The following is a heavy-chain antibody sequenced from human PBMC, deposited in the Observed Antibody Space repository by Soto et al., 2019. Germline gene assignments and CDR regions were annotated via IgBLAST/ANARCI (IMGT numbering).Heavy chain of an antibody. CDR3: AKRTVTADY. V-gene: IGHV3-30*18. D-gene: IGHD2-21*02. CDR2: ISYDGSNK. Sequence: SGGSLRLSCAASGFTFSSYGMHWVRQAPGKGLEWVAVISYDGSNKYYADSVKGRFTISRDNSKNTLYLQMNSLRAEDTAVYYCAKRTVTADYWGQGTLVTGSS. CDR1: GFTFSSYG. J-gene: IGHJ4*02.